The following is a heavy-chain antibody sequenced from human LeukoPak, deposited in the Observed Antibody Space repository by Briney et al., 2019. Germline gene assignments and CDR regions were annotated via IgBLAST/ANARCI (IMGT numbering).Heavy chain of an antibody. J-gene: IGHJ3*02. D-gene: IGHD1-26*01. CDR1: GGSNSSSSYY. Sequence: SETLSLXCTVSGGSNSSSSYYWGWIRQPPGKGLEWIGSIYYSGSTYYNPSLKSRVTISVDTSKNQFSLKLSSVTAADTAVYYCARPDTTHAFDIWGQGTMVTVSS. CDR3: ARPDTTHAFDI. CDR2: IYYSGST. V-gene: IGHV4-39*01.